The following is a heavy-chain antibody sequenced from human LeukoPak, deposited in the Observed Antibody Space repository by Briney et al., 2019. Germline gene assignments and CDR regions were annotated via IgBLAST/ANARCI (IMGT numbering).Heavy chain of an antibody. J-gene: IGHJ4*02. CDR3: ARVLTWIQLWLIAY. CDR1: GYTFTGYY. V-gene: IGHV1-2*02. D-gene: IGHD5-18*01. Sequence: GASVKVSCKASGYTFTGYYMHWVRQAPGQGLEWMGWINPNSGGTNYAQKFQGRVTMTRDTSISTAHMELSRLRSDDTAVYYCARVLTWIQLWLIAYRGQGTLVTVSS. CDR2: INPNSGGT.